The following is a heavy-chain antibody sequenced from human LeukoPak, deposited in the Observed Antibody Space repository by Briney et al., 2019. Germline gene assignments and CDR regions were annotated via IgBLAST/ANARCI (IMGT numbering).Heavy chain of an antibody. J-gene: IGHJ4*02. CDR1: GYTFTSYY. Sequence: ASVKVSCKASGYTFTSYYMHWVRQAPGQGLEWMGIINPSGGSTSYAQKFQGRVTMTTDTSTSTAYMELRSLRSDDTAVYYCAREGSSWFDYWGQGTLVTVSS. D-gene: IGHD6-13*01. V-gene: IGHV1-46*01. CDR2: INPSGGST. CDR3: AREGSSWFDY.